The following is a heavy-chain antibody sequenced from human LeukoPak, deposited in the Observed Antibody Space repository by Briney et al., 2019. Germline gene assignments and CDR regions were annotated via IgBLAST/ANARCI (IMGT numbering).Heavy chain of an antibody. J-gene: IGHJ4*02. CDR2: INPNSGGT. D-gene: IGHD6-13*01. CDR3: ARGGGYRSSWYEAY. Sequence: GASVKVSCKASGYTFTDYYMHWVRQAPGKGLEWMGWINPNSGGTSYAQKFQGRVTMTSDTSISAAYMELSGPRSDDTALYYCARGGGYRSSWYEAYWGQGTLVTVSS. CDR1: GYTFTDYY. V-gene: IGHV1-2*02.